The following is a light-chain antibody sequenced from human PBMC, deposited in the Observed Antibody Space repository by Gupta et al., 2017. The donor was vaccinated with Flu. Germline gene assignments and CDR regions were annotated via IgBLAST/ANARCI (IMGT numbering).Light chain of an antibody. CDR1: SSNVGTTYP. CDR2: GDS. CDR3: QSYDRRLNYV. J-gene: IGLJ1*01. Sequence: QSVLTQPPSVSGAPGPRVPISCTGISSNVGTTYPVHWYQQLPGTAPKLLIYGDSNRPSGVPDRFSGSKFGTAASLAIAGLQAEDEGDYYCQSYDRRLNYVFGTGTKVTV. V-gene: IGLV1-40*01.